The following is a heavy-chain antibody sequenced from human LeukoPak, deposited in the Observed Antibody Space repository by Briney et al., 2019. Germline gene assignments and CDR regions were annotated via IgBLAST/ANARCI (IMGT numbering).Heavy chain of an antibody. J-gene: IGHJ4*02. V-gene: IGHV3-7*01. D-gene: IGHD4-23*01. CDR2: INKGGSDK. Sequence: GGSLRLSCAASGFTFNMYWMTWVRQAPGKGLESVACINKGGSDKYHVDSVKGRFTVSRDNAKNSLYLQMNSLRAEDTAVYYCARDAGYGGNSDYWGQGTLVTVSS. CDR3: ARDAGYGGNSDY. CDR1: GFTFNMYW.